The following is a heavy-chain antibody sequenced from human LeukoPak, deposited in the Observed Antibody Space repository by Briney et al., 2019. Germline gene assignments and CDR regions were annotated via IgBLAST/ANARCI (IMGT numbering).Heavy chain of an antibody. CDR3: ARGHSGYDYVSNWFDP. D-gene: IGHD5-12*01. CDR2: ISSSGSTI. J-gene: IGHJ5*02. Sequence: GGSLRLSCAASGFTFSDYYMSWIRRAPGKGLEWVSYISSSGSTIYYADSVKGRFTISRDNAKNSLYLQMNSLRAEDTAVYYCARGHSGYDYVSNWFDPWGQGTLVTVSS. V-gene: IGHV3-11*01. CDR1: GFTFSDYY.